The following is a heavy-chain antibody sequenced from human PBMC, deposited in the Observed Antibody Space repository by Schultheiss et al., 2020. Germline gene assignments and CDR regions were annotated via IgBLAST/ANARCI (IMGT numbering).Heavy chain of an antibody. CDR2: ISVNGGT. CDR1: GFTFSSYA. V-gene: IGHV3-23*01. J-gene: IGHJ6*02. D-gene: IGHD4-17*01. CDR3: AKVATVTTNYYYYGMDV. Sequence: GGSLRLSCAASGFTFSSYAMSWVRQAPGKGLEWVSGISVNGGTYYVESVKGRFTISRDNSKNTLYLQMNSLRVEDTAVYYCAKVATVTTNYYYYGMDVWGQGTTVTVSS.